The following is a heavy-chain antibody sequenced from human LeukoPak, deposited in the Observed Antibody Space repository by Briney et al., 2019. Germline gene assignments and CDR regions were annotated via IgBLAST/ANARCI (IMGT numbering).Heavy chain of an antibody. CDR2: ISYDGSNK. CDR1: GFTFSSYA. D-gene: IGHD3-22*01. Sequence: GGSLRLSCAASGFTFSSYAMHWVRQAPGKGLEWVAVISYDGSNKYYADSVKGRFTISRDNSKNTLYLQMNSLRAEDTTVYYCARRAGDYSHPYDYWGQGTLVTVSS. J-gene: IGHJ4*02. V-gene: IGHV3-30*04. CDR3: ARRAGDYSHPYDY.